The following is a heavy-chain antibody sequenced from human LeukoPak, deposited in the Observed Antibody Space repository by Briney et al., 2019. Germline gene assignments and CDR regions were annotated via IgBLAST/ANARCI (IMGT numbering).Heavy chain of an antibody. CDR3: ARDFFMTPDY. Sequence: GGSLRLSGAASGFIFSSYSMNWVRQAPWKWLEWLSYISSSSNTIYYAASVKGRFTISRDNAKNSLYLQMNSLRAEDTAVYYCARDFFMTPDYWGQGTLVTVSP. V-gene: IGHV3-48*01. CDR1: GFIFSSYS. D-gene: IGHD3-16*01. CDR2: ISSSSNTI. J-gene: IGHJ4*02.